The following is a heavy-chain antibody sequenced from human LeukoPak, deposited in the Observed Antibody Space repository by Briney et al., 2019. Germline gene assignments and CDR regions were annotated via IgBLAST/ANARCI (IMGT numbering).Heavy chain of an antibody. J-gene: IGHJ5*02. D-gene: IGHD3-22*01. CDR2: ISAYNGNT. V-gene: IGHV1-18*01. Sequence: ASVTVSCKASGYTFTSYGISWVRQAPGQGLEWMGWISAYNGNTNYAQKLQGRVTMTTDTSTSTAYMELRSLRSDDTAVYYCARGRYYYDSRVNWFDPWGQGTLVTVSS. CDR1: GYTFTSYG. CDR3: ARGRYYYDSRVNWFDP.